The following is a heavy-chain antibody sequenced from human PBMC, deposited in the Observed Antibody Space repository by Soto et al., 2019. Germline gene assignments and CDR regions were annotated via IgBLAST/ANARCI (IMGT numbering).Heavy chain of an antibody. CDR3: ATPEVGGGYRYPIDP. D-gene: IGHD1-26*01. V-gene: IGHV4-39*01. CDR2: IYYSGST. J-gene: IGHJ5*02. CDR1: GGSITSSSYY. Sequence: QLHLRESGPGLVKPSETLSLTCTVSGGSITSSSYYWGWIRQPPGKGLEWIGSIYYSGSTYYNPSLKSRVTISGDTSKNQFPLKLSSVTAADTALYYRATPEVGGGYRYPIDPWGQGTLGTVSS.